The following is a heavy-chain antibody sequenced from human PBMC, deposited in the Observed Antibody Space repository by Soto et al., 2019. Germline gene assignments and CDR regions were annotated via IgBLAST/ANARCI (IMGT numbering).Heavy chain of an antibody. CDR3: AREGYAILRLPASYYHYCGMYV. CDR2: INGGNGNT. D-gene: IGHD1-26*01. CDR1: GNTVPNYA. Sequence: ASVKVSCKASGNTVPNYAIHWVRQAPGQRLEWMGWINGGNGNTYYSEHFQGRVTFTRDTSAGTVYMQLSSLTSEDTAVYYCAREGYAILRLPASYYHYCGMYVRGQATSVIVS. V-gene: IGHV1-3*01. J-gene: IGHJ6*02.